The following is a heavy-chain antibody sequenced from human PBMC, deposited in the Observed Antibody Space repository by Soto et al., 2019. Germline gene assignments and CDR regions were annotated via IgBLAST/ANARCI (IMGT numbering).Heavy chain of an antibody. D-gene: IGHD6-13*01. Sequence: TLSLTCTFSVGSISSGDYYCSWIRQVPGKGLEWIGYIYYSGSTYYNPSLKSRVAMSVDTSKNQFSLKLRSVTAADTAIYYCAREGRIAEAGRFEYWGQGTLGNVSS. J-gene: IGHJ4*02. CDR3: AREGRIAEAGRFEY. CDR1: VGSISSGDYY. CDR2: IYYSGST. V-gene: IGHV4-31*02.